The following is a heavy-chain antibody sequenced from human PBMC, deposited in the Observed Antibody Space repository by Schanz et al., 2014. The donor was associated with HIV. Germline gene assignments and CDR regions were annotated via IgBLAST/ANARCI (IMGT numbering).Heavy chain of an antibody. V-gene: IGHV1-69*01. CDR1: GGTFNIYP. J-gene: IGHJ6*02. CDR3: ARGDLSGDYEGEVDYYYLMDV. CDR2: IIPIYGAA. Sequence: QVQLVQSGAEVKKTGSSVKVSCKASGGTFNIYPINWVRQAPGQGLEWVGGIIPIYGAAHYAQKLQGRVSINADDATNTAYLELSRLSSDDTAVYYCARGDLSGDYEGEVDYYYLMDVWGQGTTVSVSS. D-gene: IGHD4-17*01.